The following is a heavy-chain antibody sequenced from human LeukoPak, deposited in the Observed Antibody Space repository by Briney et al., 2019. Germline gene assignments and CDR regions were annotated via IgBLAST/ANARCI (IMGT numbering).Heavy chain of an antibody. CDR1: GFTFTSYA. V-gene: IGHV3-23*01. CDR3: AKPGAMATGVGRYYDL. J-gene: IGHJ2*01. Sequence: GGSLRLSCAASGFTFTSYAMSWLHQAPGKGLEWVSAISGGGEDTSYPAYVKGRFTISRDNYTKTLYLQMNSLRAEDAAIYYCAKPGAMATGVGRYYDLGGRGIVVAASA. CDR2: ISGGGEDT. D-gene: IGHD5-24*01.